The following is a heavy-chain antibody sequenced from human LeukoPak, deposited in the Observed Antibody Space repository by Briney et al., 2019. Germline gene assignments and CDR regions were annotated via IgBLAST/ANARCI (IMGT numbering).Heavy chain of an antibody. D-gene: IGHD5-18*01. Sequence: SVKVSCKASGFTFTSSAVQWVRQASGQRLEWIGWIVVGSGNTNYAQKFQERVTITRDMSTSTAYMELSSLRSEDTAVYYCAGESGYSYGKFDYWGQGTLVTVSS. J-gene: IGHJ4*02. V-gene: IGHV1-58*01. CDR1: GFTFTSSA. CDR2: IVVGSGNT. CDR3: AGESGYSYGKFDY.